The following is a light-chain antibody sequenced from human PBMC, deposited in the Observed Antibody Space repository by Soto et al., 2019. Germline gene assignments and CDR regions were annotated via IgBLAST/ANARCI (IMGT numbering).Light chain of an antibody. CDR3: CAYASSNTLL. CDR2: EGS. V-gene: IGLV2-23*01. J-gene: IGLJ3*02. Sequence: QSVLTQPASVSGSPGQWITISCTGTSSDVGGYDLVSWYQQHPGKAPKLIIYEGSKRPSGISNRFSGSKSGNTASLIISGLQGDDEGDYYCCAYASSNTLLFGGGTKVTVL. CDR1: SSDVGGYDL.